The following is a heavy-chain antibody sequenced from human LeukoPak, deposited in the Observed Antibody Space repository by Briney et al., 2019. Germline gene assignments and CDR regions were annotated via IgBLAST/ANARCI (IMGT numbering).Heavy chain of an antibody. CDR2: IYSGGST. D-gene: IGHD1-26*01. CDR1: GFTVSSNY. Sequence: GGSLRLSCAASGFTVSSNYMSWVRQAPGKGLVWVSVIYSGGSTYYADSVKGRFTISRDNSKNTLYLQMNSLRAEDTAVYYCARDIVGAERGYWGQGTLVTVSS. J-gene: IGHJ4*02. CDR3: ARDIVGAERGY. V-gene: IGHV3-53*01.